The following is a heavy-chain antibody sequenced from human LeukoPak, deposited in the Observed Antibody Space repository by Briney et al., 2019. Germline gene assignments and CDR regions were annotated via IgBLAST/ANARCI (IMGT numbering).Heavy chain of an antibody. CDR2: MNPNSGNT. Sequence: ASVKVSCKAPGYTFTSYDINWARQATGQGLEWMGWMNPNSGNTGYAQKFQGRVTITRNTSISTAYMELSSLRSEDTAVYYCARGSFDAFDIWGQGTMVTVSS. J-gene: IGHJ3*02. V-gene: IGHV1-8*03. CDR3: ARGSFDAFDI. CDR1: GYTFTSYD.